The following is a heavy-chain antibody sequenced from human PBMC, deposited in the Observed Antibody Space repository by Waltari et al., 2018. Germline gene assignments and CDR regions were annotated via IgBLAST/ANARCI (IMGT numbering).Heavy chain of an antibody. Sequence: QVQLVQSGAEVKKPGSSVKVSCKASGGTFSSYAISWVRQAPGQGLEWMVGIIPIFGTANYAQKFKGRVTITTDESTSTAYMELSSLRSEDTAVYYCARDQGTVTTGPYYGMDVWGQGTTVTVSS. CDR3: ARDQGTVTTGPYYGMDV. D-gene: IGHD4-4*01. CDR1: GGTFSSYA. V-gene: IGHV1-69*05. CDR2: IIPIFGTA. J-gene: IGHJ6*02.